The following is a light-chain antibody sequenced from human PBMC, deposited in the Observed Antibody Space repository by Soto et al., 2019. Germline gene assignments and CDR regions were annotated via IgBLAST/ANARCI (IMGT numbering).Light chain of an antibody. V-gene: IGKV3-20*01. CDR3: QQSLNPKT. CDR2: GAS. CDR1: QGVSDIY. J-gene: IGKJ1*01. Sequence: ETVLTQSPGTLSLSPGERATLSCRASQGVSDIYLAWYQQKPGQTPRLLIYGASSRATGIPDRFSGSGSGTDFTLTIGGLEPEDFAVYYCQQSLNPKTFGQGTKVEI.